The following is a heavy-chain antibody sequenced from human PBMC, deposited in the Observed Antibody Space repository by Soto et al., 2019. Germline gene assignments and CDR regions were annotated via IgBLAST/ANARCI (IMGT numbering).Heavy chain of an antibody. V-gene: IGHV1-18*04. CDR2: ISAYNGNT. CDR3: ARAWDIAAGGNWFDX. Sequence: ASVKVSCKASGYTFTSYGISWVRQAPGQGLEWMGWISAYNGNTNYAQKLQGRVTMTTDTSTSTAYMELRSLRSDETAVYYCARAWDIAAGGNWFDXWGQGTLVTVSX. CDR1: GYTFTSYG. D-gene: IGHD6-13*01. J-gene: IGHJ5*02.